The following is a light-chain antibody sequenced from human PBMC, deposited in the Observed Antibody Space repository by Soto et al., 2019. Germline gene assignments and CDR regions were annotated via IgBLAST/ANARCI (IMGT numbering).Light chain of an antibody. CDR2: EGF. J-gene: IGLJ1*01. CDR1: SSDVGGSGL. CDR3: SSFTTNRLYV. Sequence: QSALTQPASVSGSPGQSITISCTGTSSDVGGSGLVSWYQFHPGKAPKLLIFEGFKRPSGVSNRFSGSKSGLTASLTISGLQPEDEADYYCSSFTTNRLYVFGPGTKVTVL. V-gene: IGLV2-14*02.